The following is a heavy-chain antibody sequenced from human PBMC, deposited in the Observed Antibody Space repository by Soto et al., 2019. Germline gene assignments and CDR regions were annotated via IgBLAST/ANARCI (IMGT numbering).Heavy chain of an antibody. CDR2: INAGKGDT. J-gene: IGHJ5*02. CDR1: GYTFTNHA. V-gene: IGHV1-3*01. D-gene: IGHD4-17*01. Sequence: GASVKVSCKASGYTFTNHAIHWVRQAPGQGLEWMGWINAGKGDTKYPQRFQGRVTMTRDTSMSTAYMELSSLRSEDTAVYYCARGIKYGDYSRWFDPWGPGTLVTVSS. CDR3: ARGIKYGDYSRWFDP.